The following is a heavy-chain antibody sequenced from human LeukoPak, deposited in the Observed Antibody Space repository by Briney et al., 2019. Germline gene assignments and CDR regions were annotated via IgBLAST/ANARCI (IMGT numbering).Heavy chain of an antibody. CDR3: ARKGQQWLVRRTFFDY. CDR1: GGSFSGYY. Sequence: SETLSLTCAVYGGSFSGYYWSWIRQPPGKGLEWIGEINRSGSTNYNPSFKSRVTISVDTSKNQFSLKLSSVTAADTAVYYCARKGQQWLVRRTFFDYWGQGTLVTVSS. J-gene: IGHJ4*02. CDR2: INRSGST. D-gene: IGHD6-19*01. V-gene: IGHV4-34*01.